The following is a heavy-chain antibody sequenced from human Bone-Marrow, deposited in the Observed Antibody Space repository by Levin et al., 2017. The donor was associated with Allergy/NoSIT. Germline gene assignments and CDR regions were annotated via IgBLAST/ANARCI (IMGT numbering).Heavy chain of an antibody. D-gene: IGHD1-14*01. J-gene: IGHJ4*02. CDR3: AKAMYN. CDR2: IRSSGSTT. CDR1: GFSFSGSE. Sequence: GESLKISCAASGFSFSGSEMNWVRQAPGKGLEWVAYIRSSGSTTYHADSVKGRFTISRDNAKNSLYLQMNSLKVEDTAVYYCAKAMYNWGQGTLVTVSS. V-gene: IGHV3-48*03.